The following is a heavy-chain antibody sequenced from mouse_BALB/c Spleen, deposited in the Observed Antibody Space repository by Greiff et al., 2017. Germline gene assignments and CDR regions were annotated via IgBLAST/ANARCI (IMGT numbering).Heavy chain of an antibody. CDR3: TRVDYDASYYAMDY. V-gene: IGHV1-5*01. CDR1: GYSFTSYW. Sequence: VQLKQSGTVLARPGASVKMSCKASGYSFTSYWMHWVKQRPGQGLEWIGAIYPGNSDTSYNQKFKGKAKLTAVTSASTAYMELSSLTNEDSAVYYCTRVDYDASYYAMDYWGQGTSVTVSS. J-gene: IGHJ4*01. CDR2: IYPGNSDT. D-gene: IGHD2-4*01.